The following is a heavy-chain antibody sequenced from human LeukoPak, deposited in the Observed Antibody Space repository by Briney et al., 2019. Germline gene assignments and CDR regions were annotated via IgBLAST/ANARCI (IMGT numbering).Heavy chain of an antibody. CDR2: IYPGDSDT. J-gene: IGHJ4*02. Sequence: GESLRISCKGSGYNFTSYWIGWVRQMPGKGLEWMGIIYPGDSDTRYSPSFQGQVTISADKSISTAYLQWSSLKASDTAMYYCARSTNYDSSGYVGDYWGQGTLVTVSS. D-gene: IGHD3-22*01. CDR3: ARSTNYDSSGYVGDY. V-gene: IGHV5-51*01. CDR1: GYNFTSYW.